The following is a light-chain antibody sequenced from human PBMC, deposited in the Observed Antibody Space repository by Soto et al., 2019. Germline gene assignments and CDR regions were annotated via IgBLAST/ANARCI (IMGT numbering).Light chain of an antibody. CDR2: AHS. V-gene: IGLV3-21*02. CDR3: HVWDISGDQVV. CDR1: NIGSKS. Sequence: SSELTQPPSASGAPGQTATFTCGADNIGSKSVHWYQKKPGHAPLLVVFAHSDRPPGIPARFSAFNSGNTAILTISMVEDGDEADYYCHVWDISGDQVVFGGGTKLTVL. J-gene: IGLJ2*01.